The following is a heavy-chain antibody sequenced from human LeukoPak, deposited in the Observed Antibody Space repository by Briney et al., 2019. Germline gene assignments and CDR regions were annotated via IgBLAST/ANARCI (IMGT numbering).Heavy chain of an antibody. CDR3: ARDTDSGSYSGYYFDY. V-gene: IGHV3-48*03. Sequence: GGSLRLSCAASGFTFSSYEMNWVRQAPGKGLEWVSYISSSGSTIYYADSVKGRFTISRDNAKNSLYLQMNSLRAEDTAVYYCARDTDSGSYSGYYFDYWGQGTLVTVSS. CDR1: GFTFSSYE. D-gene: IGHD1-26*01. CDR2: ISSSGSTI. J-gene: IGHJ4*02.